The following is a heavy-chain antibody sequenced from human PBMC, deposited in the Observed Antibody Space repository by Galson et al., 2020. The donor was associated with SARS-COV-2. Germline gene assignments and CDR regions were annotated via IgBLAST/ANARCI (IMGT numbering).Heavy chain of an antibody. Sequence: SETLSLTCTVSGGSISSSSYYWGWIRQPPGKGLEWIGSIYYSGSTYYNPSLKSRVTISVDTSKNQFSLKLSSVTAADTAVYYCARDERITMIVVPEGDAFDIWGQGTMVTVSS. CDR3: ARDERITMIVVPEGDAFDI. D-gene: IGHD3-22*01. CDR1: GGSISSSSYY. V-gene: IGHV4-39*07. CDR2: IYYSGST. J-gene: IGHJ3*02.